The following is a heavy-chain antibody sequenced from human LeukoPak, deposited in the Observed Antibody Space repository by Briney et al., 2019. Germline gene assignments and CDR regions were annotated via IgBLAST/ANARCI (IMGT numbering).Heavy chain of an antibody. V-gene: IGHV4-38-2*02. CDR1: GYSISSGYY. Sequence: SETLSLTCTVSGYSISSGYYWGWIRQPPGKGLEWIGSIYHSGSTYYNPSLKSRVTISVDKSKNQFSLKLSSVTAADTAVYYCASKVAGFFYFDYWGQGTLVTVSS. D-gene: IGHD6-19*01. CDR3: ASKVAGFFYFDY. CDR2: IYHSGST. J-gene: IGHJ4*02.